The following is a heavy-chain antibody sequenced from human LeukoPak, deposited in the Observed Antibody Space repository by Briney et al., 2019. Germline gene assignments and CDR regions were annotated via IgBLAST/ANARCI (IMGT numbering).Heavy chain of an antibody. CDR2: IYYSGRT. Sequence: SETLSLTCTVSGGSISSSSYYWGWIRQPPGKGLEWIGSIYYSGRTYYNPSLKSRVTISVDTSKNQFSLKLSSVTAADTAVYYCARWDGYNYNYWGQGTLVTVSS. D-gene: IGHD5-24*01. V-gene: IGHV4-39*07. CDR3: ARWDGYNYNY. J-gene: IGHJ4*02. CDR1: GGSISSSSYY.